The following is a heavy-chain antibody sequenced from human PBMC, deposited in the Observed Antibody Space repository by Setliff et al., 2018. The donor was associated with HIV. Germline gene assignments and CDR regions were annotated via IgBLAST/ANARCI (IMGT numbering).Heavy chain of an antibody. CDR2: IKQDGSEK. D-gene: IGHD3-16*01. Sequence: SLRLSCAASGFTFSNYWMSWVRQAPGKGLEWVANIKQDGSEKYYVDSVKGRFTISRDNAKNSLYLQMNSLRAEDTAVYYCARDLDYGDDWGQGTLVTVSS. CDR1: GFTFSNYW. CDR3: ARDLDYGDD. V-gene: IGHV3-7*01. J-gene: IGHJ4*02.